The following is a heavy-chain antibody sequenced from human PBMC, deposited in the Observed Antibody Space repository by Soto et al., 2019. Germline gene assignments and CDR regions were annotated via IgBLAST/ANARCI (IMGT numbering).Heavy chain of an antibody. CDR2: IYTDGSI. Sequence: EVHLVESGGGLVQPGGSLRLSCAAPGFIVSRNYMTWVRQAPGKGLEWVSIIYTDGSIHYADSVKGRFTISRDNSKNTLYLQMNSLRAEDTAMYYCARDGDFWGQGILVTVSS. V-gene: IGHV3-66*01. CDR3: ARDGDF. CDR1: GFIVSRNY. J-gene: IGHJ4*02. D-gene: IGHD3-3*01.